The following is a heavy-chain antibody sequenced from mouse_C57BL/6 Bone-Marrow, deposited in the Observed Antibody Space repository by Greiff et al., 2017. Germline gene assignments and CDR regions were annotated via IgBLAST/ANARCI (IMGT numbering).Heavy chain of an antibody. CDR1: GFSLTSYG. CDR2: IWSDGST. D-gene: IGHD2-4*01. J-gene: IGHJ4*01. CDR3: ARHDDYAYYYAMDY. V-gene: IGHV2-6-1*01. Sequence: VKLVESGPGLVAPSQSLSITCTVSGFSLTSYGVHWVRQPPGKGLEWLVVIWSDGSTTYNSALKSRLSISKDNSKSQVFLKMNSLQTDDTAMYYCARHDDYAYYYAMDYWGQGTSVTVSS.